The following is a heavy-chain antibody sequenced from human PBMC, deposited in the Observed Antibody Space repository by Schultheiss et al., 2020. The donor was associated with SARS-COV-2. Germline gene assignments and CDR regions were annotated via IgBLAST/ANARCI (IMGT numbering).Heavy chain of an antibody. Sequence: SQTLSLICTVSGGSISSYYWGWIRQPPGKGLEWIGEIYHSGSTNYNPSLKSRVTISVDKSKNQFSLKLSSVTAADTAVYYCARGGPYGDYVGWFDPWGQGTLVTVSS. CDR2: IYHSGST. V-gene: IGHV4-59*01. CDR1: GGSISSYY. CDR3: ARGGPYGDYVGWFDP. J-gene: IGHJ5*02. D-gene: IGHD4-17*01.